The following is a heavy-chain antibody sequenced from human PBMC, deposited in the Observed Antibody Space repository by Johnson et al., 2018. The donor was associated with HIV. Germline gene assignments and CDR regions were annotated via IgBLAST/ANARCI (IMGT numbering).Heavy chain of an antibody. V-gene: IGHV3-23*04. Sequence: VQLVESGGGVVQPGRSLRLSCAASGFTFSSYGMHWVRQTPGKGLEWVSTISGSGGSTYYADAVKGRFTISRDNSKNTLYLQMNRLRAEDTAGYYCAKDITPYSGAFDLWGQGTMVTVSS. D-gene: IGHD3-10*01. CDR3: AKDITPYSGAFDL. CDR1: GFTFSSYG. J-gene: IGHJ3*01. CDR2: ISGSGGST.